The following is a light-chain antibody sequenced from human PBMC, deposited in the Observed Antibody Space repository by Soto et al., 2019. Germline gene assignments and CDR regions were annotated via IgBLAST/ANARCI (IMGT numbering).Light chain of an antibody. CDR2: XVS. CDR1: SSDVGGYNY. J-gene: IGLJ2*01. Sequence: QSALTQPRXVSGSPGXXXTISCTGTSSDVGGYNYVSWYQQHPGKAPKLMIYXVSKRPSGVPDRFSGSKSGNTASLTISGLQAEDEADYYCCSYAGSYHVVFGGGTKLTVL. V-gene: IGLV2-11*01. CDR3: CSYAGSYHVV.